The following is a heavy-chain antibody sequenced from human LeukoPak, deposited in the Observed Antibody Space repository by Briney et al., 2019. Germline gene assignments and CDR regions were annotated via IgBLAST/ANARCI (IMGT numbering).Heavy chain of an antibody. CDR2: INGDESET. D-gene: IGHD4-17*01. Sequence: GGSLRLSCSASGFTFSSHWMHWVRQAPGKGLVWVSRINGDESETNYAGSVRGRFTISRDNAKNTLFLQMHSLRADDTAVYYCASGSGDYGDPFDYWGQGTLVTVSS. J-gene: IGHJ4*02. CDR3: ASGSGDYGDPFDY. CDR1: GFTFSSHW. V-gene: IGHV3-74*01.